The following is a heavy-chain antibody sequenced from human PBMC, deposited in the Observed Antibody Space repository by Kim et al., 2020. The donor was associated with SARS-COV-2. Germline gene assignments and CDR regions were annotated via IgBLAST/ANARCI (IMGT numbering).Heavy chain of an antibody. CDR2: ISSSSSYI. V-gene: IGHV3-21*01. CDR1: GFTFSSYS. Sequence: GGSLRLSCAASGFTFSSYSMNWVRQAPGKGLEWVSSISSSSSYIYYADSVKGRFTISRDNAKNSLYLQMNSLRAEDTAVYYCARLYCSGGSCYLGDYWGQGTLVTVSS. D-gene: IGHD2-15*01. J-gene: IGHJ4*02. CDR3: ARLYCSGGSCYLGDY.